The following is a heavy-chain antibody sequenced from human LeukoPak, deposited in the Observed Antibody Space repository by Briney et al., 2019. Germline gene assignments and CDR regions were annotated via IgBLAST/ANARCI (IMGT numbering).Heavy chain of an antibody. D-gene: IGHD6-19*01. CDR1: GYSFTSYW. CDR3: ARQAVPGNWYFDL. CDR2: IDPGDSDT. J-gene: IGHJ2*01. Sequence: GESLKISCKGSGYSFTSYWIGWVRQMPGKGLEWMGIIDPGDSDTRYSLSFQGQVTISADKSINTAYLQWSSLKASDTAMYFCARQAVPGNWYFDLWGRGTLVTLSS. V-gene: IGHV5-51*01.